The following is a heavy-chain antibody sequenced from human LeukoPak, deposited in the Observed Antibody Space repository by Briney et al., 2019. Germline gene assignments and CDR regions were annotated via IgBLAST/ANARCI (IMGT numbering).Heavy chain of an antibody. J-gene: IGHJ3*02. CDR1: GGSISSGSYY. CDR3: AKYLGITIFGVVTRRDDAFDI. CDR2: IYTSGST. D-gene: IGHD3-3*01. Sequence: SETLSLTCTVSGGSISSGSYYWSWIRQPAGKGLEWIGRIYTSGSTNYNPSLKSRVTISVDTSKNQFSLKLSSVTAADTAVYYCAKYLGITIFGVVTRRDDAFDIWGQGTMVTVSS. V-gene: IGHV4-61*02.